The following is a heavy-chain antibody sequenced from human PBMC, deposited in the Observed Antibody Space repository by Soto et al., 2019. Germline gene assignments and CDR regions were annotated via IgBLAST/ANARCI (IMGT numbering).Heavy chain of an antibody. D-gene: IGHD2-15*01. CDR1: GFTFSSYA. CDR3: VKDPGLGSCYSCVAGKKPAF. V-gene: IGHV3-23*01. Sequence: EVQLLESGGGLVQPGGSLRLSCAASGFTFSSYAMSWVRQAPGKGLEWVSAISGSGGSTYYADSVKGRFTISRDNSNNTLYLRMNGLGAEDTAVYYCVKDPGLGSCYSCVAGKKPAFWGQGTLVTVST. J-gene: IGHJ4*02. CDR2: ISGSGGST.